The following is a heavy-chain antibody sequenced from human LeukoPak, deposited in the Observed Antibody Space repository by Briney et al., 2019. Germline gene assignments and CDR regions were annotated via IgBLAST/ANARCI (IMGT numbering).Heavy chain of an antibody. Sequence: GASVKVSCKASGYTFTSYGISWVRQAPGQGLEWMGWISAYNGNTNYAQKLQGRVTMTTDTSTSTAYMELRSLRSDDTAVYYCASHSSSSTGDYYYMDVWGKGTTVTVSS. D-gene: IGHD6-13*01. CDR1: GYTFTSYG. J-gene: IGHJ6*03. V-gene: IGHV1-18*01. CDR2: ISAYNGNT. CDR3: ASHSSSSTGDYYYMDV.